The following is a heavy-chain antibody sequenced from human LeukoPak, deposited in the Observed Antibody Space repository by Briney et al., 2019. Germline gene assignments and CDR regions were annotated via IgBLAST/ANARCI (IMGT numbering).Heavy chain of an antibody. CDR1: GGSFSGYY. J-gene: IGHJ5*02. V-gene: IGHV4-34*01. D-gene: IGHD3-3*01. CDR2: INHSGST. Sequence: SETLSLTCAVYGGSFSGYYWSWIRQPPGKGLEWIGEINHSGSTNYNPSLKSRVTISVDTSKNQFSLKLSSVTAADTAVYYCASTYYDFWSGYPRWFDPWGQGTLVTVSS. CDR3: ASTYYDFWSGYPRWFDP.